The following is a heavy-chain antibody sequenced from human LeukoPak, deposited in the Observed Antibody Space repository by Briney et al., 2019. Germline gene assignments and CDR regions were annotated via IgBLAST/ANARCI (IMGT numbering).Heavy chain of an antibody. CDR1: GGSISSSRYY. J-gene: IGHJ3*02. D-gene: IGHD2-21*01. CDR3: ARRKIPPSGAFDI. Sequence: PSETLSLTCTVSGGSISSSRYYWGWIRQPPGKGLEWIGSIYYSGSTYYNPSLKSRVSISVDTSKNQFSLELSSVTAADTAVYYCARRKIPPSGAFDIWGQGTVVTVSS. V-gene: IGHV4-39*01. CDR2: IYYSGST.